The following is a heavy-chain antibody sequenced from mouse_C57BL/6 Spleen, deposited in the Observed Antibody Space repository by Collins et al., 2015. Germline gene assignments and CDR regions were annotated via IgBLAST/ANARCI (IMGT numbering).Heavy chain of an antibody. CDR2: WRGGST. Sequence: WRGGSTDYNAAFMSRLSITKDNSKSQVFFKMNSLQADDTAIYYCAKNGVITTVVAHFDYWGQGTTLTVSS. CDR3: AKNGVITTVVAHFDY. V-gene: IGHV2-5*01. D-gene: IGHD1-1*01. J-gene: IGHJ2*01.